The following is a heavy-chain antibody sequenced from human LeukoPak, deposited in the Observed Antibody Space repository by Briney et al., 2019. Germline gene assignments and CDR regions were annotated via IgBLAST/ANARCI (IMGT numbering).Heavy chain of an antibody. CDR2: IHYSGST. D-gene: IGHD6-19*01. V-gene: IGHV4-59*01. J-gene: IGHJ4*02. CDR1: GGSFSGYY. Sequence: PSETLSLTCAVYGGSFSGYYWNWIRQPPGKGLEWIGYIHYSGSTNHNASLKSRVTISVDTSKNQFSLKLSSVTAADTAVYYCARDGVAGGFDYWGQGTLVTVSS. CDR3: ARDGVAGGFDY.